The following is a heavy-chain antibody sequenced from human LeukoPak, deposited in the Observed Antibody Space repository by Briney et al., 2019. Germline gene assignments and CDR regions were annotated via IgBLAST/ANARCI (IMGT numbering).Heavy chain of an antibody. V-gene: IGHV3-33*01. Sequence: GGSLRLSCAASGFTFSSYGMHWVRQAPGKGLEWVVVIWYDGSNKYYADSVKGRFTISRDNSKNTLYLQMNSLRAEDTAVYYCARDIEVEMATTDFDYWGQGTLVTVSS. CDR3: ARDIEVEMATTDFDY. J-gene: IGHJ4*02. D-gene: IGHD5-24*01. CDR2: IWYDGSNK. CDR1: GFTFSSYG.